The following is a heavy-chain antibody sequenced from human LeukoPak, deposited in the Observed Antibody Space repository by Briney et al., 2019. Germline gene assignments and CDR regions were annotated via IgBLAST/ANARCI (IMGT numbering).Heavy chain of an antibody. CDR3: AREGTMVRGPTGSFDY. V-gene: IGHV3-48*04. D-gene: IGHD3-10*01. CDR1: GFTFSSYS. CDR2: ISSSSSTI. J-gene: IGHJ4*02. Sequence: GGSLRLSCAASGFTFSSYSLNWVRQAPGKGLEWVSYISSSSSTIYYADSVKGRFTISRDNAKNSLYLQMNSLRAEDTAVYYCAREGTMVRGPTGSFDYWGQGTPVTVSS.